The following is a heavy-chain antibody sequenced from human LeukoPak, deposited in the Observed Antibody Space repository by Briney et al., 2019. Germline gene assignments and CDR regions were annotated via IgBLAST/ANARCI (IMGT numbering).Heavy chain of an antibody. J-gene: IGHJ4*02. CDR1: GYTFTGYY. Sequence: ASVKVSCKASGYTFTGYYVHWVRQAPGQGLEWMGWINPNSGGTNYAQKFQGRVTMTRDTSISTAYMELSRLRSDDTAVYYCARDPGYYDILTGYGLGYYFDYWGQGTLVTVSS. CDR3: ARDPGYYDILTGYGLGYYFDY. D-gene: IGHD3-9*01. V-gene: IGHV1-2*02. CDR2: INPNSGGT.